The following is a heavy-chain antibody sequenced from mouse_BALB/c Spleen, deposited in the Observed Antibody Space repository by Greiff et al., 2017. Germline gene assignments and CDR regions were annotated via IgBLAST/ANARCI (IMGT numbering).Heavy chain of an antibody. CDR3: ARWGYGSSYVYYAMDY. Sequence: EVQLQQSGPGLVKPSQSLSLTCTVTGYSITSDYAWNWIRQFPGNKLEWMGYISYSGSTSYNPSLKSRISITRDTSKNQFFLQLNSVTTEDTATYYCARWGYGSSYVYYAMDYWGQGTSVTVSS. D-gene: IGHD1-1*01. V-gene: IGHV3-2*02. J-gene: IGHJ4*01. CDR2: ISYSGST. CDR1: GYSITSDYA.